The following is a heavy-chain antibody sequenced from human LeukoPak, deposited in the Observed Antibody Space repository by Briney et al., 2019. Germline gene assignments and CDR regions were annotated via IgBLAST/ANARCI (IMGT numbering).Heavy chain of an antibody. J-gene: IGHJ6*03. CDR3: ARGPHYGSGSPDYYYYYMDV. CDR2: MNPNSGNT. CDR1: GYTFTSYD. D-gene: IGHD3-10*01. Sequence: ASVKVSCKASGYTFTSYDINWVRQATGQGLEWMGWMNPNSGNTGYAQKFQGRVTMTRNTSISTAYMELSSLRSEDTAVYYCARGPHYGSGSPDYYYYYMDVRGKGTTVTVSS. V-gene: IGHV1-8*01.